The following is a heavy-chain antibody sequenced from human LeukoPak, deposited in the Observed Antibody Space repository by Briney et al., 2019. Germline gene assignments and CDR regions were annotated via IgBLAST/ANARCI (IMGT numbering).Heavy chain of an antibody. J-gene: IGHJ3*02. D-gene: IGHD3-10*01. V-gene: IGHV4-34*01. CDR1: GGSFSGYY. CDR3: ARAGPGPSDITMVRGVIRRGAFDI. Sequence: SETLSPTCAVYGGSFSGYYWSWIRQPPGKGLEWIGEINHSGSTNYNPSLKSRVTISVDTSKNQFSLKLSSVTAADTAVYYCARAGPGPSDITMVRGVIRRGAFDIWGQGTMVTVSS. CDR2: INHSGST.